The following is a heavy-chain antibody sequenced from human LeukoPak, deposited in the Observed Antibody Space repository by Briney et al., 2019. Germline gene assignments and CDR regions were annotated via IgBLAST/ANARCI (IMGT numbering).Heavy chain of an antibody. V-gene: IGHV1-2*02. CDR1: GYTFTGYY. CDR2: INPNSGGT. Sequence: ASVKVSCKASGYTFTGYYIHWVRQAPGQGLEWMGWINPNSGGTNYAQKFQGRVTMTRDTSISTAYMELSRLRSDDTAVYYCARVRDDILTGYYLYYFDYWGQGTLVTVSS. J-gene: IGHJ4*02. CDR3: ARVRDDILTGYYLYYFDY. D-gene: IGHD3-9*01.